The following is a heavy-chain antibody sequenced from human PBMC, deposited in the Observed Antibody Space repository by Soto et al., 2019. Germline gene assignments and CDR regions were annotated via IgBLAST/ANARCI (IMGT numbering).Heavy chain of an antibody. V-gene: IGHV3-30-3*01. CDR2: ISYDGSNK. J-gene: IGHJ4*02. CDR1: GFAFNTYS. Sequence: GGSLRLSCAASGFAFNTYSMHWVRQAPGRGLEWVAVISYDGSNKFYADSVKGRFTISRDNSKNTLYLEMNSLRGEDTAVYYCAKVSPMGYFFDFWGQGTLVTVSS. CDR3: AKVSPMGYFFDF.